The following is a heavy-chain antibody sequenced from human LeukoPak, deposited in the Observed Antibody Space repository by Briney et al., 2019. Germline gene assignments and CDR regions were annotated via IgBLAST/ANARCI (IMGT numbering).Heavy chain of an antibody. D-gene: IGHD6-6*01. CDR3: ARGIAARPRGVLWDY. J-gene: IGHJ4*02. Sequence: PSETLSLTCTVSGGSISSYYWSWIRQPPGRGLEWIGYIYYSGSTNYNPSLKSRVTISVDTSKNQFSLKLSSVTAADTAVYYCARGIAARPRGVLWDYWGQGTLVTVSS. CDR2: IYYSGST. CDR1: GGSISSYY. V-gene: IGHV4-59*01.